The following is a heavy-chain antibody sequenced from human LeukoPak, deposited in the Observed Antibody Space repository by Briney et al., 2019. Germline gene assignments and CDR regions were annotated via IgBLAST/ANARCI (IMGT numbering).Heavy chain of an antibody. J-gene: IGHJ3*01. CDR1: GFTFDDYA. CDR2: ISWASGSL. Sequence: GGSLRLSCIGSGFTFDDYAMHWVRQVPGKGLEWVSGISWASGSLAYADSVKGRSTVSRDNAKNSLYLQMNSLRSEDMALYYCAKDRQKGSSLTAAGDAFDVWGHGTMVIVSS. V-gene: IGHV3-9*03. CDR3: AKDRQKGSSLTAAGDAFDV. D-gene: IGHD6-13*01.